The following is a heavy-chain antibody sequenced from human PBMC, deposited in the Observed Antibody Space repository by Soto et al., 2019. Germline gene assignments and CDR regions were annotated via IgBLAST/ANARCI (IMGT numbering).Heavy chain of an antibody. J-gene: IGHJ4*02. CDR3: ARGVVVAAMEYYFDY. Sequence: SETLSLTCTVSGGSISSGYWSWIRQPPGKGLEWIGYIYYSGSTNYNPSLKSRVTISVDTPKNQFSLKLSSVTAADTAVYYCARGVVVAAMEYYFDYWGQGTLVTVSS. D-gene: IGHD2-15*01. V-gene: IGHV4-59*08. CDR1: GGSISSGY. CDR2: IYYSGST.